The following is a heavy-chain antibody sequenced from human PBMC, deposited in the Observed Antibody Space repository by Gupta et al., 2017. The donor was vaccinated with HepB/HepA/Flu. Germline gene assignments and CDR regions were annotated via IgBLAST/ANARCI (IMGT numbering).Heavy chain of an antibody. CDR2: ISWGNET. V-gene: IGHV3-9*01. D-gene: IGHD1-26*01. Sequence: EVQLVESGGNLVQPGRSLTLSCVTSGFNFHEYTMHGVRQVPGKGLEWVSGISWGNETDYADAGKGRFTISRDNAKNALLLQMNFLRHEDTALYYCARPMAKRRGQGGGAYGVDIGGQGTKVIVSS. CDR1: GFNFHEYT. J-gene: IGHJ6*02. CDR3: ARPMAKRRGQGGGAYGVDI.